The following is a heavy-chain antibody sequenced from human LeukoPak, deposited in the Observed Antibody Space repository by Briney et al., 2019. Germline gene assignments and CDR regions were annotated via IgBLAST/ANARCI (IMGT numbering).Heavy chain of an antibody. Sequence: GGSLRLSCAASGFTFSSYSMNWVRQAPGKGLEWVSYISSSSSTIYYADSVKGRFTISRDNAKNSLYLQMNSLRAEDTAVYYCAKGYSSGWGANWGQGTLVTVSS. J-gene: IGHJ4*02. V-gene: IGHV3-48*01. D-gene: IGHD6-19*01. CDR3: AKGYSSGWGAN. CDR1: GFTFSSYS. CDR2: ISSSSSTI.